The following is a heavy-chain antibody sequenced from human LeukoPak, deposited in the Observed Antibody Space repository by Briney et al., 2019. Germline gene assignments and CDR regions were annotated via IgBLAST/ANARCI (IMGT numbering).Heavy chain of an antibody. CDR1: GFTFRSFW. V-gene: IGHV3-74*01. D-gene: IGHD5-12*01. J-gene: IGHJ3*01. Sequence: PGGSLRLSCAASGFTFRSFWIHWVRQAPGKGLVWVGRINNDGTDTIYADSVKGRFTISRGNAKNTLYLQMNSLRVEDTAVYFCARGGFSHGFDVWGQGTVVTVSS. CDR2: INNDGTDT. CDR3: ARGGFSHGFDV.